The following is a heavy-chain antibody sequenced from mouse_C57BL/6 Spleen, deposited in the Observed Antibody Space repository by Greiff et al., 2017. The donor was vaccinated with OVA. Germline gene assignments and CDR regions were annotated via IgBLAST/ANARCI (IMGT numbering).Heavy chain of an antibody. CDR3: AREASGPFDY. V-gene: IGHV5-4*01. CDR1: GFTFSSYA. D-gene: IGHD3-2*02. CDR2: ISDGGSYT. Sequence: EVQVVESGGGLVKPGGSLKLSCAASGFTFSSYAMSWVRQTPEKRLEWVATISDGGSYTYYPDNVKGRFTISRDNAKNNLYLQMSHLKSEDTAMYYCAREASGPFDYWGQGTTLTVSS. J-gene: IGHJ2*01.